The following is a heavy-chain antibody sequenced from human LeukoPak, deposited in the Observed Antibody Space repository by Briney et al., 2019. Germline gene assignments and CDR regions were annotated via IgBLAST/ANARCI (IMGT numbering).Heavy chain of an antibody. V-gene: IGHV3-30*04. D-gene: IGHD5-12*01. CDR2: ISYDGSNK. CDR3: ARDRATIVDY. CDR1: GFTFSSYA. J-gene: IGHJ4*02. Sequence: GRSLRLSCAASGFTFSSYAMHWVRQAPSKGLEWVAVISYDGSNKYYADSVKGRFTISRDNSKNTLYLQMNSLRAEDTAVYYCARDRATIVDYWGQGTLVTVSS.